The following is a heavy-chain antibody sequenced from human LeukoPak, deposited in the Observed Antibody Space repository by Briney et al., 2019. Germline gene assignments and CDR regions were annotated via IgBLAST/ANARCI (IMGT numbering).Heavy chain of an antibody. Sequence: ASVKVSCKASGYTFTSYDINWVRQATGQGLEWMGWMNPNSGNTGYAQKFQGRVTMTRDTSISTAYMEPSSLRSEDTAVYYCARSYDIFSLPDAFDIWGQGTMVTVSS. CDR1: GYTFTSYD. CDR3: ARSYDIFSLPDAFDI. D-gene: IGHD3-9*01. J-gene: IGHJ3*02. V-gene: IGHV1-8*01. CDR2: MNPNSGNT.